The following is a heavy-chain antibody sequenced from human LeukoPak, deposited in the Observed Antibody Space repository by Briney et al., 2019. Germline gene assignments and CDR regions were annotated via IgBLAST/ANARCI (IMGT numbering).Heavy chain of an antibody. CDR2: IIPILGIA. V-gene: IGHV1-69*04. CDR1: GGTFSSYA. D-gene: IGHD1-26*01. J-gene: IGHJ4*02. Sequence: SVKVSCKASGGTFSSYAISWVRQAPGQGLEWMGRIIPILGIANYAQKFQGRVTITADKSTSTAYMELSSLRSEDTAVYYCARELPEEYYFDYWGQGTLVTVPS. CDR3: ARELPEEYYFDY.